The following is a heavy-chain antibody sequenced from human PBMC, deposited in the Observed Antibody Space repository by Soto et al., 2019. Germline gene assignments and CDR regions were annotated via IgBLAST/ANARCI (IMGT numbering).Heavy chain of an antibody. J-gene: IGHJ6*02. CDR3: ARDRGGYGPPDV. V-gene: IGHV3-11*06. D-gene: IGHD3-10*01. CDR1: GFSFSDSY. Sequence: QVQLVESGGGLVKPGGSLRLSCAASGFSFSDSYMIWVRQAPGKGLEWVAYISGSSGYTGYADSMKGRFTISRDNAKNSLYLQMNSLRVEDTAVYYCARDRGGYGPPDVWGQGTTVTVSS. CDR2: ISGSSGYT.